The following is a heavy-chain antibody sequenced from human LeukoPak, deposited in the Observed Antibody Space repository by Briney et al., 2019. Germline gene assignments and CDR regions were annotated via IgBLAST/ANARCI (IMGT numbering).Heavy chain of an antibody. V-gene: IGHV4-4*07. D-gene: IGHD2-15*01. J-gene: IGHJ6*03. CDR2: IYTSGST. CDR3: AKDSDTPWPPYHYYMDV. Sequence: SETLSLTCTVSGGSISSYYWSWIRQPAGKGLEWIGRIYTSGSTNYNPSLKSRVTMSVDTSKNQFSLKLSSVTAADTAVYYCAKDSDTPWPPYHYYMDVWGKGTTVTISS. CDR1: GGSISSYY.